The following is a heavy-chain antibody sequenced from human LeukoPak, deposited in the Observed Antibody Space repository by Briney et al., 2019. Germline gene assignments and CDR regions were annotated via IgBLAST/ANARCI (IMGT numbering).Heavy chain of an antibody. CDR2: INPNNGGT. CDR1: GYTFSYYY. D-gene: IGHD2-15*01. CDR3: AREGYCSGGMCPVEY. V-gene: IGHV1-2*02. Sequence: ASVKVSCKASGYTFSYYYMYWVRQAPGQGLEWMGWINPNNGGTNYAQKFQGRVTMTRDTSIRTAYMELTSLRSDDTAVYYCAREGYCSGGMCPVEYWGLGTLVTVSS. J-gene: IGHJ4*02.